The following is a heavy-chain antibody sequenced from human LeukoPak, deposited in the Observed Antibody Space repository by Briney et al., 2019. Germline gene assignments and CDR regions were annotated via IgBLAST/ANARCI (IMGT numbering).Heavy chain of an antibody. CDR2: INPNSGGT. Sequence: ASVKVSCKASGYTFTGYYMHWVRQAPGQGLEWIGWINPNSGGTNYAQKFQGRVTMTRDTSISTAYMELSRLRSDDTAVYYCARVINGGLFGELLFFRSAVDAFDIWGQGTMVTVSS. J-gene: IGHJ3*02. CDR3: ARVINGGLFGELLFFRSAVDAFDI. D-gene: IGHD3-10*02. V-gene: IGHV1-2*02. CDR1: GYTFTGYY.